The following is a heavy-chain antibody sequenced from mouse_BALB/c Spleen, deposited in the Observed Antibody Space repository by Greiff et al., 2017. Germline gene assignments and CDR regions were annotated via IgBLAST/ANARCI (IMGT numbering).Heavy chain of an antibody. CDR3: ARNPYYYGSSSRYFDV. V-gene: IGHV1-7*01. J-gene: IGHJ1*01. Sequence: VQLQQSGAELAKPGASVKMSCKASGYTFTSYWMHWVKQRPGQGLEWIGYINPSTGYTEYNQKFKDKATLTADKSSSTAYMQLSSLTSEDSAVYYCARNPYYYGSSSRYFDVWGAGTTVTVSS. D-gene: IGHD1-1*01. CDR2: INPSTGYT. CDR1: GYTFTSYW.